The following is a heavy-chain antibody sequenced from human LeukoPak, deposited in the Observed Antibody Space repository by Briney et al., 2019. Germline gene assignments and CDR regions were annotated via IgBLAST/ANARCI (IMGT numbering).Heavy chain of an antibody. J-gene: IGHJ4*02. CDR2: IRFDGSNR. V-gene: IGHV3-30*02. CDR3: AKGGYYFDY. CDR1: GLTFSTFG. Sequence: GGSLRLSCAASGLTFSTFGMHWVRQAPGKGLEWVAFIRFDGSNRYYAESLKGRFTISRDNSKNTLYLQMNSLRAEDTAIYFCAKGGYYFDYWGRGAMVILSS.